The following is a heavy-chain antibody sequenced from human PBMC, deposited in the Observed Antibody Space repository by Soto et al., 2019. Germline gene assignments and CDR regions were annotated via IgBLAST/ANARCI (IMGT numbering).Heavy chain of an antibody. CDR3: ARYIAPYGMDV. CDR2: IYHSGST. J-gene: IGHJ6*02. V-gene: IGHV4-30-2*01. CDR1: GGSIISGGYS. Sequence: SETLSLTCAVSGGSIISGGYSWSWIRQPPGKGLEWIGYIYHSGSTYYNPSLKSRVTISVDRSKNQFSLKLSSVTAADTAVYYCARYIAPYGMDVWGQGTTVTVS. D-gene: IGHD6-13*01.